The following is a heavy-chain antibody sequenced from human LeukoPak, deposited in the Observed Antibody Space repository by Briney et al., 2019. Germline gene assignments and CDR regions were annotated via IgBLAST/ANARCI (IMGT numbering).Heavy chain of an antibody. CDR2: IIPIFGTA. Sequence: GASVKVSCKASGYTFTSYGISWVRQAPGQGLEWMGGIIPIFGTANYAQKFQGRVTITTDESTSTAYMELSSLRSEDTAVYYCASDDEYSSSFDAFDIWGQGTMVTVSS. CDR1: GYTFTSYG. J-gene: IGHJ3*02. CDR3: ASDDEYSSSFDAFDI. D-gene: IGHD6-6*01. V-gene: IGHV1-69*05.